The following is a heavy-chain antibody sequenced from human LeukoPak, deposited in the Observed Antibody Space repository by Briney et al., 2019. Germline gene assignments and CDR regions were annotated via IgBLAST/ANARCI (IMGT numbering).Heavy chain of an antibody. V-gene: IGHV4-39*01. D-gene: IGHD3-10*01. Sequence: PSETLSLTCTVSGGSISSSSYFWGWIRQPPGKGLEWIGSIYYSGSAYYNPSLKSRVTISVDTSKNQFSLKLSSVIAADTAVYYCASARGLLWFGELPHYYYYMDVWGKGTTVTISS. CDR3: ASARGLLWFGELPHYYYYMDV. J-gene: IGHJ6*03. CDR1: GGSISSSSYF. CDR2: IYYSGSA.